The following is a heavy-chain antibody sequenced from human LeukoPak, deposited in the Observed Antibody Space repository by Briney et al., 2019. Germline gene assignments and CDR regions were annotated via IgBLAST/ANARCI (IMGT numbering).Heavy chain of an antibody. Sequence: GGYLRLSCAASGFTFSDYYMSWIRQAPGKGLEWVSYISSSGSTIYYADSVKGRFTISRDNAKNSLYLQMNSLRAEDTAVYYCASLPAAKYYYYYYGMDVWGQGTTVTVSS. CDR3: ASLPAAKYYYYYYGMDV. V-gene: IGHV3-11*01. CDR1: GFTFSDYY. J-gene: IGHJ6*02. D-gene: IGHD2-2*01. CDR2: ISSSGSTI.